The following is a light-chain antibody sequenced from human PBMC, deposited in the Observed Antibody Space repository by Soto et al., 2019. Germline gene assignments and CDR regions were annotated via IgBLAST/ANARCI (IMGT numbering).Light chain of an antibody. J-gene: IGKJ5*01. Sequence: DIQMTQSPSSLSASVGDRVTITCRASQSISSYLNWYQQKPGKAPKLLIYAASSLESRVPSRFGGSGSGTEFTLTISSLQPEDFATYYCQQSYSTPPITFGQGTRLEIK. CDR2: AAS. V-gene: IGKV1-39*01. CDR1: QSISSY. CDR3: QQSYSTPPIT.